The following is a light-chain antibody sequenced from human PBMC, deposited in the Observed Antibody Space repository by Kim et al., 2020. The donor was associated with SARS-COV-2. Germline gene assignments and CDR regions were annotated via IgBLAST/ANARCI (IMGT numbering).Light chain of an antibody. Sequence: SYELTQPLSVSVALGQTARISCEGNNIGFKNVHWYQQRSSQAPVLVIYRDTNRPSGIPERFSGSNSGNTATLTISRAQAADEADYYCQVWESGTAGIFGGGTKLTVL. V-gene: IGLV3-9*01. CDR1: NIGFKN. CDR2: RDT. CDR3: QVWESGTAGI. J-gene: IGLJ2*01.